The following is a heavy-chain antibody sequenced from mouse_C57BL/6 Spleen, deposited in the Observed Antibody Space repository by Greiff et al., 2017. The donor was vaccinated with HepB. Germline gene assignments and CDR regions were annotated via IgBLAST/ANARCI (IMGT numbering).Heavy chain of an antibody. CDR1: GFNIKDYY. J-gene: IGHJ3*01. CDR3: TTGISTSWFAY. V-gene: IGHV14-1*01. D-gene: IGHD2-1*01. Sequence: VQLQQSGAELVRPGASVKLSCPASGFNIKDYYMHWVKQRPEQGLEWIGRIDPEDGDTEYAPKFQGKATMTADTSSNTAYLQLSSLTSEDTAVYYCTTGISTSWFAYWGQGTLVTVSA. CDR2: IDPEDGDT.